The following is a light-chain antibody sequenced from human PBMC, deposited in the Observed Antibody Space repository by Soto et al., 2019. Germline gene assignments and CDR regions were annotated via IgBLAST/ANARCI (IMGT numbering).Light chain of an antibody. CDR3: HQYGSSPPFT. J-gene: IGKJ3*01. CDR1: QSVSSSY. CDR2: GAS. Sequence: EIVLTQSPGTLSLSPGERATLSCRASQSVSSSYLAWYQQKPGQAPRLLIYGASSMATGIPDRFSGSGSGTDFSLTISILEPEDFAVYYCHQYGSSPPFTFGPGTKVDIK. V-gene: IGKV3-20*01.